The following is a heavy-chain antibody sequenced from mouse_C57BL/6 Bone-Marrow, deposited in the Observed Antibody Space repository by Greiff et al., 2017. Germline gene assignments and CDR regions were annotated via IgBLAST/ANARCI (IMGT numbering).Heavy chain of an antibody. D-gene: IGHD2-12*01. CDR3: ARPVIIVLYYFDY. J-gene: IGHJ2*01. V-gene: IGHV1-81*01. Sequence: QVQLQQSGAELARPGASVKLSCKASGYTFTSYGISWVKQSTGQGLEWIGEIYPRSGNTYYNEKFKGKATLTAAQSSSTAYMELRSLTAEDSAVYFCARPVIIVLYYFDYWGQGTTLTVSS. CDR1: GYTFTSYG. CDR2: IYPRSGNT.